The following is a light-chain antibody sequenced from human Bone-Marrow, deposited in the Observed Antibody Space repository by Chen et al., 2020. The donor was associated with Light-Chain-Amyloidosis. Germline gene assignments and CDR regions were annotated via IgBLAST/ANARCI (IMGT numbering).Light chain of an antibody. V-gene: IGLV3-25*03. J-gene: IGLJ2*01. CDR3: QSADSSVTDEVI. CDR2: RVN. CDR1: DLPTKY. Sequence: SYDLTQPPSVSVSPGQTARITCSGDDLPTKYAYWYQQKPGQAPVLVIHRVNERPSGISERVYGSSTVTTATLTVSGVKAEDEADYHCQSADSSVTDEVIVGGGTKLTVL.